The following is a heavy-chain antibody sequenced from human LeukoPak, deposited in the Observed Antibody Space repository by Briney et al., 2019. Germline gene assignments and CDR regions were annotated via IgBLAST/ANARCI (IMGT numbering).Heavy chain of an antibody. J-gene: IGHJ6*03. CDR2: ISSSSSYI. D-gene: IGHD3-10*01. Sequence: GGSLRLSCAASGFTFSSYSMNWVRQAPGNGLEWVSSISSSSSYIYYADSVKGRFTISRDNAKNSLYLQMNSLRAEDTAVYYCARDAVSWWFGDLLQHYYYYYYMDVRGKGTTVTISS. V-gene: IGHV3-21*01. CDR3: ARDAVSWWFGDLLQHYYYYYYMDV. CDR1: GFTFSSYS.